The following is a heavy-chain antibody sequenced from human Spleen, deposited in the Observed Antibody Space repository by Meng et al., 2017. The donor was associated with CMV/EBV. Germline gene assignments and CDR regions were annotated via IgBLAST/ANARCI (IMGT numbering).Heavy chain of an antibody. CDR2: IWYDGSNK. J-gene: IGHJ4*02. V-gene: IGHV3-30*02. CDR1: GFTFSSYG. Sequence: QVQLVESGGGVVQPGGSLRLSCAASGFTFSSYGMHWVRQAPGKGLEWVAFIWYDGSNKYYADSVKGRFTISRDNSKNTLYLQMNSLRAEDTAVYYCARSGDYDYWGQGTLVTVSS. CDR3: ARSGDYDY. D-gene: IGHD4-17*01.